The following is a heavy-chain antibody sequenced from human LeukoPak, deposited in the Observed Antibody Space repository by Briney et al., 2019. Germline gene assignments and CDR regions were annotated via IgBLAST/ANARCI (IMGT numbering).Heavy chain of an antibody. Sequence: ASVKVSCKASGYTFTSYGISCVRQAPGQGLERMGWISAYNGNTNYAQKLQGRVTMTTDTSTSTAYMELRSLRSDDTAVYYCARGVPVVPAAILDYWGQGTLVTVSS. J-gene: IGHJ4*02. CDR2: ISAYNGNT. D-gene: IGHD2-2*02. V-gene: IGHV1-18*01. CDR1: GYTFTSYG. CDR3: ARGVPVVPAAILDY.